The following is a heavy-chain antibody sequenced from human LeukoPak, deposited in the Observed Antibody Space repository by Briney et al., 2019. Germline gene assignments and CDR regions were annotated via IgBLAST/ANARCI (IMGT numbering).Heavy chain of an antibody. D-gene: IGHD3-10*01. CDR2: IYSGGST. J-gene: IGHJ4*02. CDR1: GFTVSSNY. Sequence: LAGGSLRLSCAASGFTVSSNYMSWVRQAPGKGLEWVSFIYSGGSTYYADSVKGRFTISRDNSKNTLYLQMNSLRAEDTAVYYCARESFPGGFDYWGQGTLVTVSS. CDR3: ARESFPGGFDY. V-gene: IGHV3-53*01.